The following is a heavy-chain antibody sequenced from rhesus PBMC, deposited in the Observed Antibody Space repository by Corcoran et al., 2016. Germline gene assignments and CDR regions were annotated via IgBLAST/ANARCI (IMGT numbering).Heavy chain of an antibody. CDR2: INPYNGNK. CDR3: ARLRYCSSTYCSEFDL. J-gene: IGHJ2*01. D-gene: IGHD2-15*01. Sequence: QVQLVQSGAEVKKPGSSVKVSCKASGYTFTDYYMHWLRQAPRQGLEWMGRINPYNGNKKYEQKFQGRGTMTRDTSTSTAYMELSSLRSEDTAVYYCARLRYCSSTYCSEFDLWGPGTPITISS. CDR1: GYTFTDYY. V-gene: IGHV1S2*01.